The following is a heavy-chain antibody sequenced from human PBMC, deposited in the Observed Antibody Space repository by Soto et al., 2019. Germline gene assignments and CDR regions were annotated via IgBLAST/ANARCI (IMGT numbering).Heavy chain of an antibody. D-gene: IGHD1-1*01. CDR2: LNPGDSDT. Sequence: PGESLKISCKVSGYTFTDYWIGWVRQMPGKGLEWLAILNPGDSDTRYNPSFQGQVTISADKSISAAYLQWSSLKASDTATYYCARHRYGTTGTPALLDHWGQGTLVTVSS. CDR1: GYTFTDYW. J-gene: IGHJ4*02. V-gene: IGHV5-51*01. CDR3: ARHRYGTTGTPALLDH.